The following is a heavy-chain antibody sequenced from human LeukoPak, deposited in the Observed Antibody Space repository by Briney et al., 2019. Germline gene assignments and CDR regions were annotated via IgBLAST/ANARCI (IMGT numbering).Heavy chain of an antibody. CDR2: ISSSSSYI. J-gene: IGHJ3*02. CDR1: GFTFSSYS. CDR3: ARDRHYYDSSGYLTPDAFDI. D-gene: IGHD3-22*01. V-gene: IGHV3-21*01. Sequence: GGSLRLSCAASGFTFSSYSMNWVRQAPGKGLEWVSSISSSSSYIYYADSVKGRFTISRDNAKNSLYLQMNSLRAEDTAVYYCARDRHYYDSSGYLTPDAFDIWGQGTMDTVSS.